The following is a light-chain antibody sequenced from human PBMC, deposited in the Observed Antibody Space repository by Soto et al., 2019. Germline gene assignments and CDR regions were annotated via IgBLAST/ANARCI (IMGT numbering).Light chain of an antibody. V-gene: IGLV8-61*01. CDR1: YGSVSTNYF. CDR3: VLYMGNGIWV. J-gene: IGLJ3*02. CDR2: NTN. Sequence: QTVVTQEPSFSVSRGTTVTLTWGLNYGSVSTNYFATWYQQTPGQPPRTLIYNTNTRSSGVPDRFSGSILGNKAALTITGAQADDESDYYCVLYMGNGIWVFGGGTKLTVL.